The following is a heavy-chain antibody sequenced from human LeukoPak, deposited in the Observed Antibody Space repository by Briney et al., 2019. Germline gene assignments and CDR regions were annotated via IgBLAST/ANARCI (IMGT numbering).Heavy chain of an antibody. Sequence: GGSLRLSCAASGFTFSSHAMTWFRQGPGKGLEGVSSIYGGGDSTFYADSVKGRFTISRDNSKYTLDLQMNSLRVEDSGMYYCAKDRTVVPLAYWYFDLWGRGTLVTVSS. CDR2: IYGGGDST. D-gene: IGHD2-2*01. J-gene: IGHJ2*01. CDR3: AKDRTVVPLAYWYFDL. V-gene: IGHV3-23*01. CDR1: GFTFSSHA.